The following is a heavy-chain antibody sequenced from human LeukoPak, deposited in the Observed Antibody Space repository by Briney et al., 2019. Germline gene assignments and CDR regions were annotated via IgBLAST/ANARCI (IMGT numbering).Heavy chain of an antibody. CDR1: GGSISSGGYY. D-gene: IGHD1-26*01. J-gene: IGHJ4*02. CDR3: ARDRGSGSYLD. Sequence: SETLSLTCTVSGGSISSGGYYWSWIRQPPGKGLEWIEYIYHSGSTYYNPSLKSRVTISVDRSKNQFSLKLSSVTAADTAVYYCARDRGSGSYLDWGQGTLVTVSS. V-gene: IGHV4-30-2*01. CDR2: IYHSGST.